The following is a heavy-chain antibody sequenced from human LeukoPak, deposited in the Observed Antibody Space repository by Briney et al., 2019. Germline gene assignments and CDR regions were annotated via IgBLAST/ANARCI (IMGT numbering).Heavy chain of an antibody. CDR2: INPSSGDT. CDR1: VYTFTGYY. Sequence: ASVKVSCTASVYTFTGYYMHWVGQAPGQGLEWMGWINPSSGDTNYAQKFQGRVTMTRDTSISTAYMELSRLKSDDTAVYYCARDWRDAFDIWGQGTMVTVSS. CDR3: ARDWRDAFDI. D-gene: IGHD1-1*01. V-gene: IGHV1-2*02. J-gene: IGHJ3*02.